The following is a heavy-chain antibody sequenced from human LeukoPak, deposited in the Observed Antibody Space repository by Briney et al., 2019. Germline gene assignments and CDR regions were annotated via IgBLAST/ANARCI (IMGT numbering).Heavy chain of an antibody. J-gene: IGHJ4*02. CDR1: GFTFSNYW. CDR3: AREAITMVRGVFINQYYFDY. CDR2: IKQDGSEK. V-gene: IGHV3-7*01. D-gene: IGHD3-10*01. Sequence: GGSLRLSCAASGFTFSNYWMSWVRQAPGKGLEWVANIKQDGSEKYYVDSVTGRFTISRDNAKNSLYLQMNSLRAEDTAVYYCAREAITMVRGVFINQYYFDYWGQGILVTVSS.